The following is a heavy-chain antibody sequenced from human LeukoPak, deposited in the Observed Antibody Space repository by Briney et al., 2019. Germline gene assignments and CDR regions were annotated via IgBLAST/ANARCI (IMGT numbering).Heavy chain of an antibody. CDR3: AGGWEAWRGYSYGYRDKIPGYYFDY. D-gene: IGHD5-18*01. CDR2: IYYSGST. Sequence: SETLSLTCTVSGGSISSYYWSWIRQPPGKGLEWIGYIYYSGSTNYNPSLKSRVTISVDTSKNQFSLKLSSVTAADTAVYYCAGGWEAWRGYSYGYRDKIPGYYFDYWGQGTLVTVSS. CDR1: GGSISSYY. V-gene: IGHV4-59*01. J-gene: IGHJ4*02.